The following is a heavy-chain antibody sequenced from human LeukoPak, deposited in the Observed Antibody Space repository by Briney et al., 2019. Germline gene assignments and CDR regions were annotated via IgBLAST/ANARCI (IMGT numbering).Heavy chain of an antibody. V-gene: IGHV4-61*01. CDR1: GGSVSSGSDY. Sequence: SETLSLTCTVSGGSVSSGSDYWSWIRQPPGKGLEWIGHISYSGSTNYNPSLKSRVTISVDTSKNQLSLKLSSVTAADTAVYYCARDRMAGDYWGQGTLVTVSS. CDR2: ISYSGST. CDR3: ARDRMAGDY. J-gene: IGHJ4*02. D-gene: IGHD5-24*01.